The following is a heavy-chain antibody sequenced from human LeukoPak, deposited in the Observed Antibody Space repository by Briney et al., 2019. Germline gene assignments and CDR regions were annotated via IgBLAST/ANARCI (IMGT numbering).Heavy chain of an antibody. CDR1: GFTFSSYA. V-gene: IGHV3-30-3*01. D-gene: IGHD3-3*01. CDR3: ARGPSDFWGGYSPYYYYYGMDV. CDR2: ISYDGSNK. J-gene: IGHJ6*02. Sequence: GRSLRLSCAASGFTFSSYAMHWVRQAPGKGLEWVAVISYDGSNKYFADSVKGRFTISRDNSKNTLYLQMNSLRAEDTAVYYCARGPSDFWGGYSPYYYYYGMDVGGQGPTVTVSS.